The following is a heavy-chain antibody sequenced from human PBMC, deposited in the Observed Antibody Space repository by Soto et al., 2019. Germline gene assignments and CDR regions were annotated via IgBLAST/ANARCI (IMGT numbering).Heavy chain of an antibody. V-gene: IGHV4-30-4*01. J-gene: IGHJ6*02. CDR1: GGSISSGDYY. CDR2: IYYSGST. Sequence: SETLSLTCTVSGGSISSGDYYWSWIRQPPGKGLEWIGYIYYSGSTYYNPSLKSRVTISVDTSKNQFSLKLSSVTAADTAVYYCARVGALTKVRGMDVWGQGTTVTVSS. D-gene: IGHD4-4*01. CDR3: ARVGALTKVRGMDV.